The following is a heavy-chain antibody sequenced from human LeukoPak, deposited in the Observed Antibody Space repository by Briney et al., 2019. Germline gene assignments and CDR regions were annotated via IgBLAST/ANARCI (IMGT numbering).Heavy chain of an antibody. CDR2: IYSGGST. J-gene: IGHJ4*02. CDR1: GFTVSSNY. CDR3: ARETRATGSPGLDY. Sequence: GGSLRLSCAVSGFTVSSNYMSWVRQAPGRGLEWASVIYSGGSTYYADSVKGRFAISRDNSKNTLYLQMNSLRAEDTAVYYCARETRATGSPGLDYWGQGTLVTVSS. V-gene: IGHV3-53*01. D-gene: IGHD1-26*01.